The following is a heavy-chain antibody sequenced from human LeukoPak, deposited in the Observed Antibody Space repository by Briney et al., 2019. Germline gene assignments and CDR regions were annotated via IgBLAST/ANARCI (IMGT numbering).Heavy chain of an antibody. J-gene: IGHJ4*02. CDR3: ARGGGSYYIDY. D-gene: IGHD1-26*01. CDR2: ISSSSSYI. Sequence: GGSLRLSCAASGFTFSSYSMNWVRQAPGKGLEWVSSISSSSSYIYYADSVKGRFTISRDNAKNSLYLQMNSQRAEDTAVYYCARGGGSYYIDYWGQGTLVTVSS. V-gene: IGHV3-21*01. CDR1: GFTFSSYS.